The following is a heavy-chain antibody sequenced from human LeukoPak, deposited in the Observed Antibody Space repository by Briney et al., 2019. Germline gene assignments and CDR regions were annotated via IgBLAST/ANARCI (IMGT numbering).Heavy chain of an antibody. J-gene: IGHJ4*02. V-gene: IGHV1-2*02. CDR1: GYTFTGYY. Sequence: ASVKVSCKASGYTFTGYYMHWVRQAPGQGLEWMGWINPNSGGTNYAQKLQGRVTMTTDTSTSTAYMELRSLRSDDTAVYYCARVDSSGWYFPGLIDYWGQGTLVTVSS. CDR2: INPNSGGT. D-gene: IGHD6-19*01. CDR3: ARVDSSGWYFPGLIDY.